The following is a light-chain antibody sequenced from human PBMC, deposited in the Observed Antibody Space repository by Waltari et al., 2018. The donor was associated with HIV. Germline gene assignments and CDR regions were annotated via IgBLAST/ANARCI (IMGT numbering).Light chain of an antibody. CDR1: NSNIGSVYD. CDR2: GNS. Sequence: QSVLTQPPSVSGAPGQRVTISCTGSNSNIGSVYDVPWSQQVPGTVPKLLIYGNSNRPSVVPDRISGSKSGSSASLAISGLQADDEADYYCQSYDSSLSGFIFGTGTRVTVL. V-gene: IGLV1-40*01. J-gene: IGLJ1*01. CDR3: QSYDSSLSGFI.